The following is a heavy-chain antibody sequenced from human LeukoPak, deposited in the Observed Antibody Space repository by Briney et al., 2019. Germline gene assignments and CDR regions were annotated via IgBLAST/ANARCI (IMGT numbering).Heavy chain of an antibody. CDR3: ARLYGSGTILKYYFDY. Sequence: SETLSLTCTVSGDSISSYYWTWIRQPPGKGLEWIGYIYNSGSTYFNPSLQSRVTISVDTSKNQFSLKLSSVTAADTAVYYCARLYGSGTILKYYFDYWGQGTLVTVSS. V-gene: IGHV4-4*09. CDR2: IYNSGST. J-gene: IGHJ4*02. CDR1: GDSISSYY. D-gene: IGHD3-10*01.